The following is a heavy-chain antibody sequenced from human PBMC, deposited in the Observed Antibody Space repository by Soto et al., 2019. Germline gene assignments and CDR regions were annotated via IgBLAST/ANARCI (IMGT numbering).Heavy chain of an antibody. D-gene: IGHD2-2*01. CDR3: ARGPSSLTRFDY. CDR1: GFTFSSYA. V-gene: IGHV3-30-3*01. CDR2: ISYDGNNK. J-gene: IGHJ4*02. Sequence: LRLSCAASGFTFSSYAMHWVRQAPGKGLDWLAVISYDGNNKYYADSVKGRFTISRDNSKNTLYLQMNSLRAEDTAVYYCARGPSSLTRFDYWGQGTLVTVSS.